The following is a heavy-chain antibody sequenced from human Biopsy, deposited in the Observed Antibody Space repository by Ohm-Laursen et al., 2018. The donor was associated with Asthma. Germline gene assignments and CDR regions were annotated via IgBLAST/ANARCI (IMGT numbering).Heavy chain of an antibody. V-gene: IGHV4-59*01. J-gene: IGHJ4*02. CDR1: GGSINNYY. Sequence: SQTLSLTSSVSGGSINNYYWSWIRQPPGKGLDVIGYIYYTGSTNYNPSLKSRVTLSVDTSNNQYSLKLSSVTAADTSFYYCARLWAGGFYSWGQGTLVTVAS. CDR3: ARLWAGGFYS. CDR2: IYYTGST. D-gene: IGHD3-16*01.